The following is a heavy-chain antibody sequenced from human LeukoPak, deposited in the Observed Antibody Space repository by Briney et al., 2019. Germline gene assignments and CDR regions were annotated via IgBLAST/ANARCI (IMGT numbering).Heavy chain of an antibody. CDR1: GGSISSHY. D-gene: IGHD3-3*01. V-gene: IGHV4-59*11. Sequence: NTSETLSLTCTVSGGSISSHYWSWIRQPPGKGLERIGYIYYSGSTNYNPSLKSRVTISVDTSKNQFSLKLSSVTAADTAVYYCARGCYDFWSGYYSPPYFDYWGQGTLVTVSS. J-gene: IGHJ4*02. CDR3: ARGCYDFWSGYYSPPYFDY. CDR2: IYYSGST.